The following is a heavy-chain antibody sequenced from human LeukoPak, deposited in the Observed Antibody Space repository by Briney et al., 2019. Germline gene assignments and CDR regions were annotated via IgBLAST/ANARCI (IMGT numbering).Heavy chain of an antibody. J-gene: IGHJ4*02. CDR2: ISSSGSTI. CDR1: GFTFSDYY. CDR3: ARDAVAGSFDY. V-gene: IGHV3-11*01. D-gene: IGHD6-19*01. Sequence: PGGSLRLSCAASGFTFSDYYMSWIRQAPGKGLEWVSYISSSGSTIYYVDSVKGRFTISRDNAKKSLYLQMNSLRAEDTAVYYCARDAVAGSFDYWGQGTLVTVSS.